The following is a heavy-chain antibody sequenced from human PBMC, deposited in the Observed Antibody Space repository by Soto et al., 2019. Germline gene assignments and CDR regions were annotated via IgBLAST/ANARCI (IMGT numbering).Heavy chain of an antibody. D-gene: IGHD3-16*01. CDR2: ISVSGGST. CDR3: AKGDLFVGGTIYGMDV. Sequence: XGSLRLSCAVSLSSYAMTWVRQAPGKWLEWVAGISVSGGSTNYAVSVKGRFTISRDNDKNTVYLQMNSMRAEDTAVYYCAKGDLFVGGTIYGMDVWGQGTTVTVSS. CDR1: LSSYA. J-gene: IGHJ6*02. V-gene: IGHV3-23*01.